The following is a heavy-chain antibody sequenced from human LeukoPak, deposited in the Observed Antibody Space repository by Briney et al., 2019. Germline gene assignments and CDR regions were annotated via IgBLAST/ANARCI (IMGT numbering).Heavy chain of an antibody. CDR3: AKGNRYYGSGSYYIYPPRTFYMDV. CDR1: GFTFDDYA. D-gene: IGHD3-10*01. V-gene: IGHV3-43*02. Sequence: GGSLRLSCAASGFTFDDYAMHWVRQAPGKGLEWVSLISGDGGSTYYADSVKGRFTISRDNSKNSLYLQMNSLRTEDTALYYCAKGNRYYGSGSYYIYPPRTFYMDVWGKGTTVTVSS. CDR2: ISGDGGST. J-gene: IGHJ6*03.